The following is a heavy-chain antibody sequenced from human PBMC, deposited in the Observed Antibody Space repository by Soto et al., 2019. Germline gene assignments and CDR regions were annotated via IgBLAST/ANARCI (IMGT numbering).Heavy chain of an antibody. J-gene: IGHJ4*02. CDR2: IYYSGST. CDR3: AREYYDSSGYYRLYFDY. CDR1: GGSISSGDYY. V-gene: IGHV4-30-4*01. D-gene: IGHD3-22*01. Sequence: SETLSLTCTVSGGSISSGDYYWSWIRQPPGKGLEWIGYIYYSGSTYYNPSLKSRVTISVDTSKNQFSLKLSSVTAADTAVYYCAREYYDSSGYYRLYFDYWGQGTQVTVSS.